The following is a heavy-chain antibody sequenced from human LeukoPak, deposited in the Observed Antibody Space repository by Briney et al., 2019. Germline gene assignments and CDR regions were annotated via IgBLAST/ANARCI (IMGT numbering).Heavy chain of an antibody. J-gene: IGHJ4*02. Sequence: GGSLRLSCAVSGFTFSDHYMDWVRQAPGKGLEWVGRSRNRAKSYTTDYAASVKGRFTISRDDSKSTLYLQMNSLRADDTAVYFCAKGDLVAGQAYFDYWGQGTLVTVSS. CDR2: SRNRAKSYTT. CDR3: AKGDLVAGQAYFDY. CDR1: GFTFSDHY. V-gene: IGHV3-72*01. D-gene: IGHD6-19*01.